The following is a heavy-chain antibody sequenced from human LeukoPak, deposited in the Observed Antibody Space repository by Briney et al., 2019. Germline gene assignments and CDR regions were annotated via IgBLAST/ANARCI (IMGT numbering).Heavy chain of an antibody. CDR1: EFTFSTYA. J-gene: IGHJ4*02. CDR3: AKGELWFGKFDY. CDR2: ISGSAGST. D-gene: IGHD3-10*01. Sequence: GGSLRLSCAASEFTFSTYAMSWVRQAPGKGLEWVSTISGSAGSTYYADSVKGRFTISRDNSKNTLYLQMNSLRAEDTAVYYCAKGELWFGKFDYWGQGTLVTVSS. V-gene: IGHV3-23*01.